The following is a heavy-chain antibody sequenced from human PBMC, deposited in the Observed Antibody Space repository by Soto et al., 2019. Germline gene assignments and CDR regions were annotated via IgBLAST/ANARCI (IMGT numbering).Heavy chain of an antibody. CDR2: ISGRGGIR. D-gene: IGHD3-22*01. J-gene: IGHJ4*02. CDR1: GFTFSSYA. CDR3: AKDLYYYDSSGYYAY. Sequence: PGGSLRLSCAASGFTFSSYAMSCVRQAPWKGLEWVSAISGRGGIRYYADSVKGRFTISRDHSKNTMYLQMNRLRDEDTAVYYCAKDLYYYDSSGYYAYWGQGTLVTVSS. V-gene: IGHV3-23*01.